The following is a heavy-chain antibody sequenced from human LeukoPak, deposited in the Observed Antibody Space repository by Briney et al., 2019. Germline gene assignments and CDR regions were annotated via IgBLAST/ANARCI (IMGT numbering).Heavy chain of an antibody. CDR1: AYTFTDYY. V-gene: IGHV1-2*02. CDR3: ATGGSSWQRAFHI. CDR2: INPDSGGT. J-gene: IGHJ3*02. Sequence: ASVKVSCKASAYTFTDYYMHWVRQAPGQGLEWMGWINPDSGGTNYAQRFQGRVTMTRDTSISTAYMELTGLRSDDTAVYYCATGGSSWQRAFHIWGQGTMVAVSS. D-gene: IGHD6-13*01.